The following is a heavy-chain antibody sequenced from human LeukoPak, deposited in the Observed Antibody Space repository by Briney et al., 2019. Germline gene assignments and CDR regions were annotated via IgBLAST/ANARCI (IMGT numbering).Heavy chain of an antibody. J-gene: IGHJ4*02. Sequence: ASVKVSCKASGYTFTTYGLSWVRQAPGQGLEWMWWISTYNGNINYAQKFQGRVTMTTDTSTSTAYMELRSLRSDDTAVYYCARDPTEDFWSGFYSYFDFWGQGTLVTVSS. D-gene: IGHD3-3*01. CDR3: ARDPTEDFWSGFYSYFDF. V-gene: IGHV1-18*01. CDR1: GYTFTTYG. CDR2: ISTYNGNI.